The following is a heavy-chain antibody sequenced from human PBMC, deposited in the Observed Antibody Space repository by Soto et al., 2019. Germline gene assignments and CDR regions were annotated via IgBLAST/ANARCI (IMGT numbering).Heavy chain of an antibody. D-gene: IGHD3-22*01. V-gene: IGHV4-30-2*01. Sequence: LQLQESGSGLVRPSETLSLTCGVSAGSFSTGGYSWGWIRQPPGEGLEWIGNIYDGGHTIYNPTLNSRVTMSIDRSKNQFSLRVTSVTAADTAVYYCVGRYDSGGYFYDHWGQGTLVTVSS. CDR2: IYDGGHT. CDR3: VGRYDSGGYFYDH. J-gene: IGHJ5*02. CDR1: AGSFSTGGYS.